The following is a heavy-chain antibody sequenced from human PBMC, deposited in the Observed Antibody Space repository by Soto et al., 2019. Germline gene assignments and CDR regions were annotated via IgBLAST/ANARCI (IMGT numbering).Heavy chain of an antibody. Sequence: LRLSCTTSGFSFDDDAMNWVRQAPGKGLAWVGFIRVKAYGGTPEDAASAKRRFTISVDDSKNIAYLQMNRLKTEDTAVYFCTTSATVTTGYYFDSWGQGTPVTASS. CDR1: GFSFDDDA. J-gene: IGHJ4*02. V-gene: IGHV3-49*04. CDR3: TTSATVTTGYYFDS. CDR2: IRVKAYGGTP. D-gene: IGHD6-13*01.